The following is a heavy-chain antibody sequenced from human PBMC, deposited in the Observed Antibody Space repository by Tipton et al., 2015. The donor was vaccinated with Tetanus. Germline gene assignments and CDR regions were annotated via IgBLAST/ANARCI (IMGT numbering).Heavy chain of an antibody. D-gene: IGHD3-16*02. Sequence: TLSLTCTVSGGSISSYYWSWIRQPPGKGLEWIGYIYYSGSTNYNPSLKSRVTISVDTSKNQFSLKLSSVTAADTAVYYCARERARATFGGVIGNWFDPWGQGTLVTVSS. CDR3: ARERARATFGGVIGNWFDP. CDR1: GGSISSYY. CDR2: IYYSGST. J-gene: IGHJ5*02. V-gene: IGHV4-59*12.